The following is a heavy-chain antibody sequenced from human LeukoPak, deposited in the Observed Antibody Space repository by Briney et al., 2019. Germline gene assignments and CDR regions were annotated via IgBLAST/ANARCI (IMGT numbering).Heavy chain of an antibody. J-gene: IGHJ3*01. CDR3: ARASGAFDF. CDR2: IWSDGSNK. D-gene: IGHD3-10*01. V-gene: IGHV3-33*01. CDR1: GFIFATYG. Sequence: PGGSLRLSCAAPGFIFATYGIHWVRRAPGKGLEWVAVIWSDGSNKYYADSVKGRFTISRDNSKNTLYLQMNSLRAEDTAVYYCARASGAFDFWGQGTMVTVSS.